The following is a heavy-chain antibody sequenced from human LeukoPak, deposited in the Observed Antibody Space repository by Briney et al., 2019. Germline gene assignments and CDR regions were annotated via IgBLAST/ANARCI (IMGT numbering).Heavy chain of an antibody. CDR1: GYTFTAHY. CDR3: ARGTSTVAGTTRFDY. V-gene: IGHV1-69*13. Sequence: SVKVSCKASGYTFTAHYLHWVRQAPGQGLEWMGGIISIFGTTNYAQKFQGRVTITADESTSTAYMELSSLRSEDTAVYYCARGTSTVAGTTRFDYWGQGTLVAVSS. J-gene: IGHJ4*02. D-gene: IGHD6-19*01. CDR2: IISIFGTT.